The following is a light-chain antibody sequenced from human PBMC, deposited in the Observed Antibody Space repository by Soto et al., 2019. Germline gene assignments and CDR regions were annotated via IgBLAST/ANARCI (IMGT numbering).Light chain of an antibody. CDR2: WAS. CDR1: QSVLYSSNNKNY. V-gene: IGKV4-1*01. Sequence: DIVMTQSPDSLAVSLGERATINCKSSQSVLYSSNNKNYLAGYQQKPGQPPKLLIYWASTRDSGVPDRFSGSGFGTDFTLTISSLQAEDVAVYYCQQYYSTPWTFGQGTKLEIK. J-gene: IGKJ2*01. CDR3: QQYYSTPWT.